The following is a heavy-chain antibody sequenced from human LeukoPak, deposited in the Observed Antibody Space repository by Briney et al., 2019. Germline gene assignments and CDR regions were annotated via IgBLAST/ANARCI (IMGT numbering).Heavy chain of an antibody. V-gene: IGHV1-46*01. CDR3: ARAPRNSSTMLDY. Sequence: ASVKVSCKASGYTFTSYWIQWVRQAPGQGLEWMGLINPDGGSTAYAHRFQGRVTMTRDTSTSTVYMGFSSLRSEDTALYYCARAPRNSSTMLDYWGQGTLVTVSS. D-gene: IGHD6-13*01. CDR2: INPDGGST. CDR1: GYTFTSYW. J-gene: IGHJ4*02.